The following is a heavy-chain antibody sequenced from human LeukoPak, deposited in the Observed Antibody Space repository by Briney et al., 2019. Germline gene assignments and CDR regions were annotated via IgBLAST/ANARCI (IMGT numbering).Heavy chain of an antibody. D-gene: IGHD7-27*01. V-gene: IGHV4-61*08. CDR2: IYYSGST. CDR3: ARGGDNADAFDI. Sequence: PSETLSLTCTVSGGSISSGGYYWSWIRQHPGKGLEWIGYIYYSGSTNYNPSLKSRVTISVDTSKNQFSLKLSPVTAADTAVYYCARGGDNADAFDIWGQGTMVTVSS. J-gene: IGHJ3*02. CDR1: GGSISSGGYY.